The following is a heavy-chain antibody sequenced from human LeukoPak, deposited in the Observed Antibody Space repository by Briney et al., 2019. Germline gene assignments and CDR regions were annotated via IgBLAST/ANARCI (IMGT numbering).Heavy chain of an antibody. V-gene: IGHV3-21*01. J-gene: IGHJ4*02. Sequence: GGSLRLSCAASGFIFSSYSMNWVRHAPGKGLEWVSSISSTSTYIHYADSLKGRFTISRDNARNSLYLQINSLRVEDTAVYYCARVQRGEMATFDYWGQGTLVTVSS. D-gene: IGHD5-24*01. CDR1: GFIFSSYS. CDR2: ISSTSTYI. CDR3: ARVQRGEMATFDY.